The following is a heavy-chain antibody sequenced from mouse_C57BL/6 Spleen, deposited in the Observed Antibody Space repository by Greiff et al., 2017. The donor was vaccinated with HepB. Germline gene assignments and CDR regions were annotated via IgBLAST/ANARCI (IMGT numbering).Heavy chain of an antibody. CDR1: GFSLTSYG. D-gene: IGHD1-1*01. V-gene: IGHV2-3*01. J-gene: IGHJ2*01. CDR2: IRGDGSA. Sequence: QVQLKESGPGLVAPSQSLSITCTVSGFSLTSYGVSWVRQPPGKGLEWLGVIRGDGSANYHSALISRLSISKDNSKSQVFLKLYSLQTDDTATYYCAKVANYYGSYFDYWGQGTTLTVSS. CDR3: AKVANYYGSYFDY.